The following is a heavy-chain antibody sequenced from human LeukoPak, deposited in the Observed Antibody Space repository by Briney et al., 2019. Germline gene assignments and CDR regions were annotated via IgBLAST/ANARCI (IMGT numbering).Heavy chain of an antibody. V-gene: IGHV3-9*01. J-gene: IGHJ6*02. CDR3: AKEGGGSYGDPSYYYYYGMDV. Sequence: GGSLRLSCAASGFTFDDYAMHWVRQAPGKGLEWVSGISWNSGSIGYADSVKGRFTISRDNAKNSLYLQMNSLRAEDTALYYCAKEGGGSYGDPSYYYYYGMDVWGQGTTVTVSS. CDR1: GFTFDDYA. CDR2: ISWNSGSI. D-gene: IGHD1-26*01.